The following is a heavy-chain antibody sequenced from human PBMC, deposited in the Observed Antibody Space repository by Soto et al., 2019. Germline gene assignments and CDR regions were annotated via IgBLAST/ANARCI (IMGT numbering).Heavy chain of an antibody. V-gene: IGHV1-8*01. J-gene: IGHJ5*02. Sequence: ASVKVSCKASGYTFISYDINWVRQATGQGLEWMGWMNPNSGNTGYAQKFQGRVTMTSNTSIGTAYMELSSLRSEDTAVYYCAXGLNSYDNSRFYNWFDPWGQGTLVTVSS. D-gene: IGHD3-22*01. CDR3: AXGLNSYDNSRFYNWFDP. CDR1: GYTFISYD. CDR2: MNPNSGNT.